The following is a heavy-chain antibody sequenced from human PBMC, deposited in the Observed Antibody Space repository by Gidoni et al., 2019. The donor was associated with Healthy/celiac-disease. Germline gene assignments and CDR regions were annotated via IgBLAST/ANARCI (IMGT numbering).Heavy chain of an antibody. CDR2: ISGSGGST. CDR1: GFTFSSYA. Sequence: EVQMLESGGGLVQPGGSLRLSCAASGFTFSSYAMSWVRQAPGKGLAWVSAISGSGGSTYYADSVKGRFTISIDNSNNTLYLQMNSLRAEDTAVYYCAKDGRIVGATWDYWGQGTLVTVSS. V-gene: IGHV3-23*01. J-gene: IGHJ4*02. CDR3: AKDGRIVGATWDY. D-gene: IGHD1-26*01.